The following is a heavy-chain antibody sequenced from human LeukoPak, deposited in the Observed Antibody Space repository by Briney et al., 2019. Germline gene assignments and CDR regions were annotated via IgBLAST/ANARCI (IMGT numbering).Heavy chain of an antibody. CDR3: ARFSTTWYTAHYY. J-gene: IGHJ4*02. Sequence: GGSLRLSCAASGFCISSYEMNWVRQAPGKGLEWVSYISSSGSTIYYADSVKGRFTMSRDNAKNSLYLQMNSLRAEDTAVYYCARFSTTWYTAHYYWGQGVVVT. D-gene: IGHD6-13*01. CDR2: ISSSGSTI. CDR1: GFCISSYE. V-gene: IGHV3-48*03.